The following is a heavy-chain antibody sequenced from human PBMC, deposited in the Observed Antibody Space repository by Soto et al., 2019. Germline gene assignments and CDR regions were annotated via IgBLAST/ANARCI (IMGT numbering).Heavy chain of an antibody. Sequence: XGSRRLPCAASGFTFSSYGIHWVRQAPGKGLEWVAVISYDGSNKYYADSVKGRFTISRDNSKNTLYLQMNSLRAEGTAVYYCAKDFTAPDSTYGMDVWGQGTTVTVSS. CDR2: ISYDGSNK. D-gene: IGHD3-22*01. CDR1: GFTFSSYG. CDR3: AKDFTAPDSTYGMDV. J-gene: IGHJ6*02. V-gene: IGHV3-30*18.